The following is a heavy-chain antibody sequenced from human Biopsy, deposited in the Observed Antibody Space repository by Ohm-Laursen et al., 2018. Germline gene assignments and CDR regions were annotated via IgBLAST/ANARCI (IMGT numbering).Heavy chain of an antibody. J-gene: IGHJ6*02. CDR3: VRGVDYYDPYHYYALDV. V-gene: IGHV4-34*01. CDR2: INHSGRT. Sequence: SDTLSLTWSVSGVSINTGGYYWTWIRQTPGKGLEWIGEINHSGRTKYNPSLKSRVTISVDTSKNQFSLKVRSVTAADTAVYYCVRGVDYYDPYHYYALDVWGQGTTVTVSS. CDR1: GVSINTGGYY. D-gene: IGHD3-22*01.